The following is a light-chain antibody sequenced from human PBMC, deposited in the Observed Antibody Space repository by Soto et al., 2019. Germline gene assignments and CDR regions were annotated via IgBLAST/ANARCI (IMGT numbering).Light chain of an antibody. CDR1: QSISSW. CDR3: QQYNSYPYL. J-gene: IGKJ2*01. CDR2: KAS. V-gene: IGKV1-5*03. Sequence: DIQMTQSPSTLSASVGDRVTLTCRASQSISSWLAWYQQKPGKAPKLLIYKASSLDRGVPSRFSGSGSGTEFTLTINSMQPDDFATYYCQQYNSYPYLFGQGTKLEIK.